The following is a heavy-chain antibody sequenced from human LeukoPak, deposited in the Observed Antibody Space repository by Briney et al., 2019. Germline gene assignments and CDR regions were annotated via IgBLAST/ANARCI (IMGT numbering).Heavy chain of an antibody. CDR1: GLTVSSNY. CDR3: ARDPGGAKFDY. J-gene: IGHJ4*02. Sequence: GGSLRLSCAASGLTVSSNYMSWVRQAPGKGLEWVSVIYSGGSTAYADSVKGRFTISRDNSKNTLYLQLNSLGVEDTAVFYCARDPGGAKFDYWGQGTLVTVSS. D-gene: IGHD4/OR15-4a*01. V-gene: IGHV3-53*01. CDR2: IYSGGST.